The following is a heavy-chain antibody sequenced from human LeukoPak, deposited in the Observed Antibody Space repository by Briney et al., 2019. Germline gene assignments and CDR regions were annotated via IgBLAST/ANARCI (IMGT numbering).Heavy chain of an antibody. V-gene: IGHV1-18*04. CDR1: GYTFTGYY. J-gene: IGHJ4*02. D-gene: IGHD3-22*01. CDR3: ARLTYTSGYSCDY. CDR2: ISAYNGNT. Sequence: ASVKVSCKASGYTFTGYYMHWVRQAPGQGLEWMGWISAYNGNTNYAQKLQGRLTMTTDTSTSSAYMELRSLKSDDTAVYYCARLTYTSGYSCDYWGQGTLVTVSS.